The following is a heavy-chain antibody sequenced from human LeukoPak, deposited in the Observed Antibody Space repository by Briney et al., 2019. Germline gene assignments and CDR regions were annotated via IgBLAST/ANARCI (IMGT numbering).Heavy chain of an antibody. V-gene: IGHV1-8*01. CDR3: ARSPMVLRQRNDF. CDR2: MNPNSGNT. D-gene: IGHD4/OR15-4a*01. Sequence: GASVKVSRMTSGYTFTSDDINWVRQATGQGLEWMGWMNPNSGNTGYAQKFQGRVTMTRNTSISTAYMELSSLRSEDTAIYYCARSPMVLRQRNDFCGQGTLVTVSS. J-gene: IGHJ4*02. CDR1: GYTFTSDD.